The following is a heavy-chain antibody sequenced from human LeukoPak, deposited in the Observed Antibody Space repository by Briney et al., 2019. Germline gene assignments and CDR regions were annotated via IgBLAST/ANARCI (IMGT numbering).Heavy chain of an antibody. V-gene: IGHV1-8*01. CDR2: MNPNSGNT. CDR1: GYTFTSYD. D-gene: IGHD3-16*01. CDR3: ARGGGRYRINYYMDV. Sequence: GASVKVSSKASGYTFTSYDINWVRQATGQGLEWMGWMNPNSGNTGYAQKFQGRVTMTRNTSISTAYMELSSLRSEDTAVYYCARGGGRYRINYYMDVWGKGTTVTISS. J-gene: IGHJ6*03.